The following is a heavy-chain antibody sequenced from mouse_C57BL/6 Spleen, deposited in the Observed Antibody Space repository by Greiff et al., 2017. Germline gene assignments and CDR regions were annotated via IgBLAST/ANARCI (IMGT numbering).Heavy chain of an antibody. Sequence: VHLVESGGDLVKPGGSLKLSCAASGFTFSSYGMSWVRQTPDKRLEWVATISSGGSYTYYPDSVKGRFTISRDNAKNTLYLQMSSLKSEDTAMYYCARQYITAVVAPPGAIDYWGQGTSGTVSS. V-gene: IGHV5-6*01. CDR3: ARQYITAVVAPPGAIDY. D-gene: IGHD1-1*01. J-gene: IGHJ4*01. CDR1: GFTFSSYG. CDR2: ISSGGSYT.